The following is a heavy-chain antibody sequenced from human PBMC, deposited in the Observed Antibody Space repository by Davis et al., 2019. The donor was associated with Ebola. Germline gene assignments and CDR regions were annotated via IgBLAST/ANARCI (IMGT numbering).Heavy chain of an antibody. CDR2: ISSNGETT. D-gene: IGHD3-22*01. CDR1: GFTFSSYA. Sequence: GGSLRLSCSASGFTFSSYAMHWVRQAPGKGLESVSRISSNGETTYYADSVKGRFTISRDNSRNTMYLQMNSLRADDTALYYCAKGTAMIVGVSNWFDPWGQGTLVTVSS. CDR3: AKGTAMIVGVSNWFDP. V-gene: IGHV3-64*04. J-gene: IGHJ5*02.